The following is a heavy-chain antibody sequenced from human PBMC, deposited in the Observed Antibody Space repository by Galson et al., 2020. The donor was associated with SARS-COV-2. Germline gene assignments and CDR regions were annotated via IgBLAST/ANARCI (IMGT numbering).Heavy chain of an antibody. CDR3: ARQMGSASDGWFDP. J-gene: IGHJ5*02. Sequence: TDYADSVXGRFTISRDNAKNSLYLRMNSLRAEDTAIYYCARQMGSASDGWFDPWGQGTLVTVSS. V-gene: IGHV3-11*03. D-gene: IGHD2-15*01. CDR2: T.